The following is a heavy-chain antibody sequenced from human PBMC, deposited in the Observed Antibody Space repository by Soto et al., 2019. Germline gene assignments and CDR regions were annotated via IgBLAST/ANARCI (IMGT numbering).Heavy chain of an antibody. CDR1: GFTFSSYA. CDR3: VKASVVVITTGYFDY. CDR2: ISSNGGST. D-gene: IGHD3-22*01. V-gene: IGHV3-64D*08. Sequence: GGSLRLSCSASGFTFSSYAMHWVRQAPGKGLEYVSAISSNGGSTYYADSVKGGFTISRDNSKNTLYLQMSSLRAEDTAVYYCVKASVVVITTGYFDYWGQGTLVTVSS. J-gene: IGHJ4*02.